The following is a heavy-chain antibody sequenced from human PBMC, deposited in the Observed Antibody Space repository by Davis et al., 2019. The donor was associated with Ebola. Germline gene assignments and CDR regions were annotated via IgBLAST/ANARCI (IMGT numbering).Heavy chain of an antibody. D-gene: IGHD1-1*01. V-gene: IGHV1-18*01. Sequence: AASVKVSCKVSGYTSTRYGISWVRQAPGQGLEWLGWISVNNGNTNYAKNLQGRVTMTTDTSTSTAYMEVGSLRSDDTAVYYCARAQFPTTSDHWGQGTLVTVSS. CDR1: GYTSTRYG. CDR2: ISVNNGNT. CDR3: ARAQFPTTSDH. J-gene: IGHJ4*02.